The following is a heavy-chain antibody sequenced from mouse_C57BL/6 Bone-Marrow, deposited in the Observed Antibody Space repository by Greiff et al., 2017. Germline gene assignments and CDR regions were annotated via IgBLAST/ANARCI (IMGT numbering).Heavy chain of an antibody. CDR2: ISSGSSTI. CDR1: GFTFSDYG. J-gene: IGHJ3*01. V-gene: IGHV5-17*01. D-gene: IGHD1-1*01. CDR3: ARNYGSSPWFAY. Sequence: EVKLVESGGGLVKPGGSLKLSCAASGFTFSDYGMHWVRQAPEKGLEWVAYISSGSSTIDYADTVKGRFTISRDIAKNTLFLQMPSLRSEDTAMYYCARNYGSSPWFAYWGQGTLVTVSA.